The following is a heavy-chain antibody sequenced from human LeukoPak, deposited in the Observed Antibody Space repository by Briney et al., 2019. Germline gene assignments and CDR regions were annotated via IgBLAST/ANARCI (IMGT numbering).Heavy chain of an antibody. D-gene: IGHD2-2*01. CDR1: GFTFSSYG. CDR3: AKGMKYQLLLGSYFDY. V-gene: IGHV3-30*18. J-gene: IGHJ4*02. CDR2: ISYDGSNK. Sequence: PGGSLRLSCAASGFTFSSYGMHWVRQAPGKGLEWVAVISYDGSNKYYADSVKGRFTISRDNSKNTLYLQMNSLRAEDTAVYYCAKGMKYQLLLGSYFDYWGQGTLVTVSS.